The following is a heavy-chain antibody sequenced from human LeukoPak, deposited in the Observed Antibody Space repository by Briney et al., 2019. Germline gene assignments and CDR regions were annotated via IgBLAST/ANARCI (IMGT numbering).Heavy chain of an antibody. J-gene: IGHJ4*02. CDR1: GGSISSYY. V-gene: IGHV4-59*01. D-gene: IGHD5-18*01. CDR2: IYYCGST. Sequence: ASETLSLTCTVSGGSISSYYWSWIRQPPEKGLEWDGYIYYCGSTNYNPSPKSRVTISVDTSKNQFSLKLSSVAAADTGVYYCARGGYSYGSGLLDYWVEGTLVSVSS. CDR3: ARGGYSYGSGLLDY.